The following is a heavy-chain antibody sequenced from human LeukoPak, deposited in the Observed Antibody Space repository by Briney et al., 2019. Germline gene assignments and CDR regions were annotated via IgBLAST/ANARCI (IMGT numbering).Heavy chain of an antibody. J-gene: IGHJ3*02. CDR1: GFTFSSYG. Sequence: GGTLRLSCAASGFTFSSYGMSWVRQAPGKGLEWVAFIRYDGSNKYYADSVKGRFTISRDNSKNTLYLQMHSLRAEDTAVYYCANVVRYDNSGQNGFDIWGQGTMVTVSS. V-gene: IGHV3-30*02. CDR2: IRYDGSNK. CDR3: ANVVRYDNSGQNGFDI. D-gene: IGHD3-22*01.